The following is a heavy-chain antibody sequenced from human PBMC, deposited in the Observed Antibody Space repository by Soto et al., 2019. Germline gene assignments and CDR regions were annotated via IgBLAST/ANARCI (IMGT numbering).Heavy chain of an antibody. CDR1: GGSFIGYY. J-gene: IGHJ5*02. V-gene: IGHV4-34*01. D-gene: IGHD6-6*01. Sequence: SETLSLTCAFYGGSFIGYYWSWIRHPPGKGLEWIGEINHSGSTNYNPSLKSRVTISVDTSKNQFSLKLRSVTAADTAVYYCARGIPARLKSWGPKTRWFDPWGQGTLVTVSS. CDR3: ARGIPARLKSWGPKTRWFDP. CDR2: INHSGST.